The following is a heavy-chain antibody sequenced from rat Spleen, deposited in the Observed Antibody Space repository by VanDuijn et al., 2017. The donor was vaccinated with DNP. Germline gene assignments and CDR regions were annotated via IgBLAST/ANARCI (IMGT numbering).Heavy chain of an antibody. D-gene: IGHD1-4*01. CDR1: GFTFGDYY. J-gene: IGHJ3*01. CDR2: ISPDGGSI. Sequence: EVRLVESGGGLVQPGGSLKLSCAASGFTFGDYYMSWVRQPPTKGLEWVASISPDGGSIYYRDSVKGRFTMSRDNAMSSLYLQMNSLRSEDTATYYCATSPGPNWFAYWGQGTLVTVSS. CDR3: ATSPGPNWFAY. V-gene: IGHV5-20*01.